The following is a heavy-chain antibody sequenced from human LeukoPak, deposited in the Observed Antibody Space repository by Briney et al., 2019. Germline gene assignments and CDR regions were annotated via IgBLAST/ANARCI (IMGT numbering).Heavy chain of an antibody. J-gene: IGHJ2*01. CDR2: INSNGDRT. V-gene: IGHV3-64*01. Sequence: GGSLRLSCAASGFSFNNYAMHWVRQAPGKGLEYVSAINSNGDRTFYANSVEGRFTISRDNSKNTLYLQMGSLRAEDTALYYCARRRIAAPGIVSNHWYLDLWGRGTMVTVSS. CDR1: GFSFNNYA. D-gene: IGHD6-13*01. CDR3: ARRRIAAPGIVSNHWYLDL.